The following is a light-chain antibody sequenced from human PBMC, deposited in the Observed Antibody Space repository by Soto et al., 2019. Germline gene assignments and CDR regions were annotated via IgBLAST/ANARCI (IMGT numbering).Light chain of an antibody. CDR3: CSYVDTDTVL. J-gene: IGLJ3*02. CDR2: DVT. CDR1: SSDVGAYTY. Sequence: QSALTQPASVSGSPGQSITISCIGSSSDVGAYTYVSWYQQRPGKAPKLMIYDVTKRPSGVPDRFSGSKSGNTASLTISGLQAEDEADYYCCSYVDTDTVLFGGGTKVTVL. V-gene: IGLV2-11*01.